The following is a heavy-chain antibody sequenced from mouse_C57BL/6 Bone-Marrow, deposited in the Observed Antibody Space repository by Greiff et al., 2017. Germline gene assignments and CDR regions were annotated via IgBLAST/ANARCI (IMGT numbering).Heavy chain of an antibody. CDR3: ARHVTTVVATDY. J-gene: IGHJ2*01. V-gene: IGHV5-6*01. CDR1: GFTFSSYG. CDR2: ISSGGSYT. D-gene: IGHD1-1*01. Sequence: VQLKESGGDLVKPGGSLKLSCAASGFTFSSYGMSWVRQTPDKRLEWVATISSGGSYTYYPDSVQGRFTISRDNAKNTLYLQMSSLKSEDTAMYYCARHVTTVVATDYWGQGTTLTVSS.